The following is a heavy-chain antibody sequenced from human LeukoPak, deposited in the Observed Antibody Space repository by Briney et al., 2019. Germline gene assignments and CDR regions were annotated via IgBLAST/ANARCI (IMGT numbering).Heavy chain of an antibody. CDR3: ARDGDYYDSSGYFDY. CDR1: GFTFSSYA. D-gene: IGHD3-22*01. CDR2: ISYDGSSK. V-gene: IGHV3-30-3*01. Sequence: GGSLRLPCAASGFTFSSYAMHWVRQAPGKGLEWVAVISYDGSSKYYADSVKGRFTISRDNSKNTLYLQMNSLRAEDTAVYYCARDGDYYDSSGYFDYWGQGTLVTVSS. J-gene: IGHJ4*02.